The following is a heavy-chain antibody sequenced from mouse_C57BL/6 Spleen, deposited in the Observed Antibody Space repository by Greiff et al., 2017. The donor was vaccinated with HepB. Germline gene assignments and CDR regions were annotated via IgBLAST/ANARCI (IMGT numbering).Heavy chain of an antibody. J-gene: IGHJ2*01. D-gene: IGHD2-4*01. Sequence: VQLQQSGAELARPGASVKLSCKASGYTFTSYGISWVKQRTGQGLEWIGEIYPRSGNTYYNEKFKGKATLTADKSSSTAYMELRSLTSEDSAVYFCARRGYDYDEFDYWGQGTTLTVSS. V-gene: IGHV1-81*01. CDR1: GYTFTSYG. CDR3: ARRGYDYDEFDY. CDR2: IYPRSGNT.